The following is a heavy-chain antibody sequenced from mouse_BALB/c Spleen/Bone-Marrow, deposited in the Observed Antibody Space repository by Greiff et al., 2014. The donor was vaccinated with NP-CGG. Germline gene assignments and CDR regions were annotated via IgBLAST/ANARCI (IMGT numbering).Heavy chain of an antibody. V-gene: IGHV1S137*01. J-gene: IGHJ4*01. CDR2: ISTYYGDA. D-gene: IGHD1-3*01. CDR1: GYTFTDYA. Sequence: VQLQQSGAELVRPGVSVKISRKGSGYTFTDYAMHWVKQSHAKSLEWIGVISTYYGDASYNQKFKGKATMTVDKSSSTAYMELARLSSEYSAIYCCASDNYYYDMDYWGQGTTVTVSS. CDR3: ASDNYYYDMDY.